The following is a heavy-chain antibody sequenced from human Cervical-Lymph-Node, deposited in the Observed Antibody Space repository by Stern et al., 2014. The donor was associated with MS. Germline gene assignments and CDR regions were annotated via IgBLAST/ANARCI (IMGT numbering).Heavy chain of an antibody. CDR3: ARERGASSWHDY. V-gene: IGHV3-11*01. J-gene: IGHJ4*02. Sequence: VQLVESGGGLVKPGGSLRLSCAASGFTFSNSYMTWIRQAPGKGLAWISSISPTGDTIYYADSVKGRFTISRDNAQHSLYLQMNSLRAEDTAVYYCARERGASSWHDYWGQGTLVTVSS. D-gene: IGHD6-13*01. CDR1: GFTFSNSY. CDR2: ISPTGDTI.